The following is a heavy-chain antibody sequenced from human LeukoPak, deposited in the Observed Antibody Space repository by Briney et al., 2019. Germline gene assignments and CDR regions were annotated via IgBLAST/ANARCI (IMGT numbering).Heavy chain of an antibody. D-gene: IGHD3-3*01. Sequence: GGSLRLSCAASGFTFSSYAMSWVRQAPGKGLEWVSAISGSSTYFADSVKGRFTISRDNSKNTLYLQMNSLRTEDTAVYYCAKDEIFGSSWTFDYWGQGTLVTVSS. V-gene: IGHV3-23*01. CDR2: ISGSST. J-gene: IGHJ4*02. CDR3: AKDEIFGSSWTFDY. CDR1: GFTFSSYA.